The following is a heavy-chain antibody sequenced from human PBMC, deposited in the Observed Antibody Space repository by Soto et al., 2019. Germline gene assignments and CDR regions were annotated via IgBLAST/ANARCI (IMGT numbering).Heavy chain of an antibody. CDR2: IHHSGCT. V-gene: IGHV4-4*02. D-gene: IGHD3-3*01. Sequence: QVQLQESGPGLVKPSGTLSLTCAVSGDSISSHAWWSWVRQPPNKGLEWIAEIHHSGCTNYNPSLMSRAAISAENSKNQFSLKLISATAADTDVYYCVRNGYYSLDYWGQGTLVSVSS. CDR1: GDSISSHAW. J-gene: IGHJ4*02. CDR3: VRNGYYSLDY.